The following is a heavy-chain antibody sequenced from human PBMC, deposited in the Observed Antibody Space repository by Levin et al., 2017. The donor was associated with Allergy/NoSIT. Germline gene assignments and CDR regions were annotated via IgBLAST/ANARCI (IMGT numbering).Heavy chain of an antibody. V-gene: IGHV3-21*01. CDR3: ARSPRGGSYREAIDY. J-gene: IGHJ4*02. Sequence: GGSLRLSCAASGFTFSSYSMNWVRQAPGKGLEWVSSISSSSSYIYYADSVKGRFTISRDNAKNSLYLQMNSLRAEDTAVYYCARSPRGGSYREAIDYWGQGTLVTVSS. CDR1: GFTFSSYS. D-gene: IGHD1-26*01. CDR2: ISSSSSYI.